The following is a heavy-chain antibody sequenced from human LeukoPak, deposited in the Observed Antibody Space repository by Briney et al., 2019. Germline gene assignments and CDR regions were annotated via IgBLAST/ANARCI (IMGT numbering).Heavy chain of an antibody. V-gene: IGHV3-33*01. CDR3: ARARYSSGWYYFDY. Sequence: GGSLRLSCAASGFTFSSYGMHWVRQAPGKGLEWVAVIRYDGSNKYYADSVKGRFTISRDNSKNTLYLQMNSLRAEDTAVYYCARARYSSGWYYFDYWGQGTLVTVSS. CDR2: IRYDGSNK. CDR1: GFTFSSYG. D-gene: IGHD6-19*01. J-gene: IGHJ4*02.